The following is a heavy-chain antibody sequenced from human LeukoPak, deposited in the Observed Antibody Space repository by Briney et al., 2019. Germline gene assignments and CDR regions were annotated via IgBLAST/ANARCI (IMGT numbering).Heavy chain of an antibody. Sequence: SETLSLTCTVSGGSVSTSSYYWGWIRQPPGKGLEWIGRIYYTGDTSYTPSLKSRVTISVDTSKNQFFLKLNSVTAADTAVYYCARERGTMVRGVIRYYYYMDVWGKGTTVTVSS. D-gene: IGHD3-10*01. CDR1: GGSVSTSSYY. CDR2: IYYTGDT. J-gene: IGHJ6*03. V-gene: IGHV4-39*02. CDR3: ARERGTMVRGVIRYYYYMDV.